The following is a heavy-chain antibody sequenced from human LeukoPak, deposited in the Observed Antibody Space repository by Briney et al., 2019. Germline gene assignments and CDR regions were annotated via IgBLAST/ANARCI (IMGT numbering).Heavy chain of an antibody. CDR1: GFTFSSYA. CDR3: TRDLEGDLLTGLGDY. J-gene: IGHJ4*02. Sequence: GGSLRLSCAASGFTFSSYAMHWVRQAPGKGLEWVAVISYDGSNKYYADSVKGRFTISRDNFKDTLYLQMNSLRTEDTAVYYCTRDLEGDLLTGLGDYWGQGTLVTVSS. V-gene: IGHV3-30-3*01. CDR2: ISYDGSNK. D-gene: IGHD3-9*01.